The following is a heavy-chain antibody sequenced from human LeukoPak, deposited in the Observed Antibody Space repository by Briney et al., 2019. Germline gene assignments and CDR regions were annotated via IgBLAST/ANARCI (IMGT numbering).Heavy chain of an antibody. D-gene: IGHD3-10*01. V-gene: IGHV3-15*01. CDR1: GLIISNDW. Sequence: GGSLRLSCAASGLIISNDWMSGVRQARGKGVEWVARVKSKSAGATTYYAAPVNGRFTISRDDSKNTLYLQMNSLKTEDTAVYYCTLIQGWGSGSYYRDLWGQGTLVTVSS. CDR3: TLIQGWGSGSYYRDL. J-gene: IGHJ4*02. CDR2: VKSKSAGATT.